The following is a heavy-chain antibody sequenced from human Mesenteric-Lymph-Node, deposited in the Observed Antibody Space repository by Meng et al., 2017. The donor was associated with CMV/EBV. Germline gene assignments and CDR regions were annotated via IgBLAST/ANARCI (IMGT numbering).Heavy chain of an antibody. J-gene: IGHJ6*02. V-gene: IGHV1-18*01. CDR3: ARVMLPYYYYYGMDV. Sequence: ASVKVSCKASGYSFSSYGFSWVRQAPGQGLEWMGWISGYNGNIKEAENFQGRVTMTTDTSTSTAYMELRSLRSDDSAVYYCARVMLPYYYYYGMDVWGQGTTVTVSS. CDR1: GYSFSSYG. D-gene: IGHD2-8*01. CDR2: ISGYNGNI.